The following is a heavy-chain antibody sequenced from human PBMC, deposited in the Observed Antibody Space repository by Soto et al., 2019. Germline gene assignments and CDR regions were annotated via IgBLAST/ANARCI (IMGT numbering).Heavy chain of an antibody. Sequence: QVQLVQSGAEVKKPGASVKVSCKASGYTFTSYAMHWVRQAPGQRLEWMGWISAGNGNTKYSQKFQGRVTITRDTSASTAYMELSSLRSEDTAVYYCARGKYSGPVGPIDYWGQGTLVTVSS. CDR1: GYTFTSYA. D-gene: IGHD1-26*01. CDR2: ISAGNGNT. J-gene: IGHJ4*02. CDR3: ARGKYSGPVGPIDY. V-gene: IGHV1-3*01.